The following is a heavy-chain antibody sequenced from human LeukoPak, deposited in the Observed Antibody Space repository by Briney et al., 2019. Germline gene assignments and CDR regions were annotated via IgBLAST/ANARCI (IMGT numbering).Heavy chain of an antibody. CDR3: ARLHSSSWYSFDY. V-gene: IGHV4-59*01. J-gene: IGHJ4*02. CDR2: IYYSGST. D-gene: IGHD6-13*01. CDR1: GGSISSYY. Sequence: ETLSLTCTVSGGSISSYYWSWIRQPPGEGLEWIGYIYYSGSTNYNPSLKSRVTISVDTSKNQFSLKLSSVTAADTAVYYCARLHSSSWYSFDYWGQGTLVTVSS.